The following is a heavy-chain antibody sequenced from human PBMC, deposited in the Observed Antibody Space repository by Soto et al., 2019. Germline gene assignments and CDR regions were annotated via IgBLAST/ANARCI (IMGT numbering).Heavy chain of an antibody. Sequence: QVRLQESGPGLVKPSQTLSLTCTVSGGSISSGGYYWSWIRQHPGKGLEWIGYIYYSGSTYYNPSLKSRVNISVDTSKNQVSLKLSSVTAADTAVYYCARGGILGVVTFIDPWGQGTLVTVSS. CDR3: ARGGILGVVTFIDP. CDR2: IYYSGST. CDR1: GGSISSGGYY. V-gene: IGHV4-31*03. D-gene: IGHD3-3*01. J-gene: IGHJ5*02.